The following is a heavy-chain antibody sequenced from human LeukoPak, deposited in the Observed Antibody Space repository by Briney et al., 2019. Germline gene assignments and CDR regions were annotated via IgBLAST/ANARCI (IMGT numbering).Heavy chain of an antibody. CDR1: GGSISTYY. CDR3: ARNTYYDISTGRTVVSH. D-gene: IGHD3-9*01. V-gene: IGHV4-4*07. CDR2: ISTSGST. Sequence: SETLSLTCTVSGGSISTYYWSWIRQPAGKGLEWIGRISTSGSTNYSPSLQSRVTMSVDTSRNQFSLKLSSVTAADTAVYYCARNTYYDISTGRTVVSHWGQGTLVTVSS. J-gene: IGHJ4*02.